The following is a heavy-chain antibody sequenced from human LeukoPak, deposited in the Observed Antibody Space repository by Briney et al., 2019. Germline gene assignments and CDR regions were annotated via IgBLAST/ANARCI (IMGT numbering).Heavy chain of an antibody. V-gene: IGHV3-21*01. CDR3: ARDHVLDYYGSGSQVDY. Sequence: GGSLRLSCAASGFALSSYAMSWVRQAPGKGLEWVSSISSSSSYIYYADSVKGRFTISRDNAKNSLYLQMNSLRAEDTAVYYCARDHVLDYYGSGSQVDYWGQGTLVTVSS. D-gene: IGHD3-10*01. J-gene: IGHJ4*02. CDR1: GFALSSYA. CDR2: ISSSSSYI.